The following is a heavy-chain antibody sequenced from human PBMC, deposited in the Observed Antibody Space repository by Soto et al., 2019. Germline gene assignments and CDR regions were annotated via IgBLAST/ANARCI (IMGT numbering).Heavy chain of an antibody. Sequence: PVESLKVSWKSSGYSLSSYWIAWVRLMPGKGVEWVGSIYPDDSDTKYSPSFQGQVTISDEKSNSAAYLEWSRLKASDTAIYYCARNSLAGYYNYYYSMDVWGQGTTVTVSS. CDR2: IYPDDSDT. D-gene: IGHD3-9*01. CDR1: GYSLSSYW. CDR3: ARNSLAGYYNYYYSMDV. V-gene: IGHV5-51*01. J-gene: IGHJ6*02.